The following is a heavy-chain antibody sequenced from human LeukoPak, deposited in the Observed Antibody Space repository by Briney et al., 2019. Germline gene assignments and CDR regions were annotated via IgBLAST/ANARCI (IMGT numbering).Heavy chain of an antibody. V-gene: IGHV5-51*01. Sequence: GEALQISFKGSGSDFFNYWIVWGRPMPGKGREWMGRIYPGDSDTRYSPSFQGQVTISADKSISTATLQWDSLKASDTAIYYCARQSCLGCPLDYWGQGTLVTVSS. CDR3: ARQSCLGCPLDY. J-gene: IGHJ4*02. D-gene: IGHD4/OR15-4a*01. CDR2: IYPGDSDT. CDR1: GSDFFNYW.